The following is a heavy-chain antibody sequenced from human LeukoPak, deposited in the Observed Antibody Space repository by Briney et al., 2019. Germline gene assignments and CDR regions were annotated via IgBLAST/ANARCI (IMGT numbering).Heavy chain of an antibody. J-gene: IGHJ5*02. CDR1: GDSISTTGYF. CDR3: AGTGIRNWFDP. CDR2: IFKNGNT. Sequence: LETLSLTCSVFGDSISTTGYFWVWIRQSPGRGLEWIGSIFKNGNTFYNMSLKSRVTISVDTSKNEFYLNLASVTAADTAVYFCAGTGIRNWFDPWGQGILVTVSS. V-gene: IGHV4-39*01. D-gene: IGHD1-14*01.